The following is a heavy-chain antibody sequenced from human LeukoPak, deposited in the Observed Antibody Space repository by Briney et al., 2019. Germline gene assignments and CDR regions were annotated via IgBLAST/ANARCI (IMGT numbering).Heavy chain of an antibody. J-gene: IGHJ3*02. Sequence: ASVKVSCKASGYTFTGYYMHWVRQAPGQGLEWMGWINPNSGGTNYAQKFQGRVTMTRDTSISTAHMELSRLRSDDTAVYYCARGLYYDFWSGYSRDAFDIWGQGTMVTVSS. V-gene: IGHV1-2*02. CDR3: ARGLYYDFWSGYSRDAFDI. CDR1: GYTFTGYY. D-gene: IGHD3-3*01. CDR2: INPNSGGT.